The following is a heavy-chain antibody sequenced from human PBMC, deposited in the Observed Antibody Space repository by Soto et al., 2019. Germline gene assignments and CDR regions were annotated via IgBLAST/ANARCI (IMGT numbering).Heavy chain of an antibody. CDR3: AKSLSASPNYFFDS. D-gene: IGHD1-1*01. Sequence: GGSLRLSCAASGFPFSSYAMSWVRQSPGKGLEWVSGISGSGGITYYADSVKGRFTISRDNSKNTLYLQMNSPRADDTAVYFCAKSLSASPNYFFDSWGQGTLVTVSS. J-gene: IGHJ4*02. CDR2: ISGSGGIT. V-gene: IGHV3-23*01. CDR1: GFPFSSYA.